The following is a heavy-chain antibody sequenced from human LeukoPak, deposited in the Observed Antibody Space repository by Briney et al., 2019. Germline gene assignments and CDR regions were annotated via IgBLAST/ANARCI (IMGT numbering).Heavy chain of an antibody. Sequence: SETLSLTCTVSGGSISSYYWSWIRQPAGKGLEWIGRIYTSGSTNYNPSLKSRVTMSVDTSKNQFSPKLSSVTAADTAVYYCARDASIAAAGDNWFDPWGQGTLVTVSS. V-gene: IGHV4-4*07. J-gene: IGHJ5*02. CDR2: IYTSGST. CDR3: ARDASIAAAGDNWFDP. CDR1: GGSISSYY. D-gene: IGHD6-13*01.